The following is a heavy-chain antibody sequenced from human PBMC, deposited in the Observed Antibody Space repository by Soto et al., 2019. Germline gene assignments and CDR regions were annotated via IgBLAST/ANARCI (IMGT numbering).Heavy chain of an antibody. CDR1: VYSFTNYG. CDR2: ISAFNGNT. D-gene: IGHD6-19*01. CDR3: ARDRGVAPPVAGNTHYYYYIDV. V-gene: IGHV1-18*01. Sequence: QDELVQSGAEVKKPGASVTVSCKASVYSFTNYGITWVRQAPGQGLECLGWISAFNGNTHYAQKDPGRVTMTTDASTSTAYMSLRSLRSDDTDVYYCARDRGVAPPVAGNTHYYYYIDVWGKGTTVIVSS. J-gene: IGHJ6*03.